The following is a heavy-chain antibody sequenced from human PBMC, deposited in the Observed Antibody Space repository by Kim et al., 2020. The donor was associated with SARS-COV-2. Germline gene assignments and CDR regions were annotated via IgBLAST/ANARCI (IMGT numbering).Heavy chain of an antibody. V-gene: IGHV3-23*01. CDR1: GFTFSSYA. CDR2: ISGSGGST. J-gene: IGHJ4*02. Sequence: GGSLRLSCAASGFTFSSYAMSWVRQAPGKGLEWVSAISGSGGSTYYADSVKGRFTISRDNSKNTLYLQMNSLRAEDTAVYYCAKGGEGYDSSGYYYGRFDYWGQGTLVTVSS. D-gene: IGHD3-22*01. CDR3: AKGGEGYDSSGYYYGRFDY.